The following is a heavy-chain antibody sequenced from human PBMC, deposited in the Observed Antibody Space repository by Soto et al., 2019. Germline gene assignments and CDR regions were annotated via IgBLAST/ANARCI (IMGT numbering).Heavy chain of an antibody. V-gene: IGHV4-59*08. D-gene: IGHD6-19*01. J-gene: IGHJ4*02. CDR1: GGSISSYY. Sequence: PSETLSLTCTVSGGSISSYYWSWIRQPPGKGLEWIGYIYYSGSTNYNPSLKSRVTISVDTSKNQFSLKLSSVTAADTAVYYCARLSGGWYYWGQGTLVTVS. CDR3: ARLSGGWYY. CDR2: IYYSGST.